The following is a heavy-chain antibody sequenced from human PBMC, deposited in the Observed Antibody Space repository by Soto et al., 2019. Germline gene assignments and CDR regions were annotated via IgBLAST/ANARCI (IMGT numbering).Heavy chain of an antibody. CDR3: ARRGIAAAGRVVWFDP. Sequence: SETLSLTCTVSGGSISSSSYYWGWIRQPPGKGLEWIGSIYYSGSTYYNPSLKSRVTISVDTSKNQFSLKLSSVTAADTAVYYCARRGIAAAGRVVWFDPWGQGTLVTVSS. CDR2: IYYSGST. CDR1: GGSISSSSYY. V-gene: IGHV4-39*01. D-gene: IGHD6-13*01. J-gene: IGHJ5*02.